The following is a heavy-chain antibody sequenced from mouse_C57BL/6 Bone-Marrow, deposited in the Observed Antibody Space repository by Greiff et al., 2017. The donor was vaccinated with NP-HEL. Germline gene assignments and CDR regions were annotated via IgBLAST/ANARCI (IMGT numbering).Heavy chain of an antibody. J-gene: IGHJ3*01. CDR1: GYTFTDYY. V-gene: IGHV1-19*01. D-gene: IGHD1-1*01. CDR2: INPYNGGT. Sequence: VQLKQSGPVLVKPGASVKMSCKASGYTFTDYYMNWVKQSHGKSLEWIGVINPYNGGTSYNQKFKGKATLTVDKSSSTAYMELNSLTSEDSAVYYGARTYYGSSYDCFAYWGQGTLVTVSA. CDR3: ARTYYGSSYDCFAY.